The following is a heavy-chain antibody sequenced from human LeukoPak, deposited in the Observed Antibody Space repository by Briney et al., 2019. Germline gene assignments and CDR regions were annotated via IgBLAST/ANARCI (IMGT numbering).Heavy chain of an antibody. D-gene: IGHD3-9*01. V-gene: IGHV4-34*01. CDR2: INHSGST. CDR3: ARRRYFDWLLSPSNNWFDP. Sequence: GSLRLSCAASGFTFSSYAMSWVRQAPGKGLEWIGEINHSGSTNYNPSLKSRVTISVDTSKNQFSLKLSSVTAADTAVYYCARRRYFDWLLSPSNNWFDPWGQGTLVTVSS. CDR1: GFTFSSYA. J-gene: IGHJ5*02.